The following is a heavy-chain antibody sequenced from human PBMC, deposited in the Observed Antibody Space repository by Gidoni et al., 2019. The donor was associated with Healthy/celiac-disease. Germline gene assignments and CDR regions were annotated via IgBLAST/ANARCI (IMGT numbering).Heavy chain of an antibody. CDR1: SFTLINAW. CDR3: TTDGDYVHGLDY. D-gene: IGHD4-17*01. J-gene: IGHJ4*02. CDR2: IESKTDGGTT. Sequence: ELQLVASWRGVLKSAWSLRLSWTASSFTLINAWMNWVRQDPGKGLEWVSRIESKTDGGTTDYAAPVKGRFTISRDDSKNTLYLQMNSLKTEDTAVYYCTTDGDYVHGLDYWGQGTLVTVSS. V-gene: IGHV3-15*07.